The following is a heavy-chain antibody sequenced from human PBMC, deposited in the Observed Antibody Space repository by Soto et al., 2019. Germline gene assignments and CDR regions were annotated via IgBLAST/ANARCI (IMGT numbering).Heavy chain of an antibody. V-gene: IGHV3-23*01. D-gene: IGHD2-15*01. Sequence: GGSLRLSCAASGFTFSSYAMSWVRQAPGKGLEWVSAISGSGGSTYYADSVKGRFTISRDNSKNTLYLQMNSLRAEDTAVYYCAKAGYCSGGSCHYFDYWGQGALVTVSS. CDR1: GFTFSSYA. CDR3: AKAGYCSGGSCHYFDY. J-gene: IGHJ4*02. CDR2: ISGSGGST.